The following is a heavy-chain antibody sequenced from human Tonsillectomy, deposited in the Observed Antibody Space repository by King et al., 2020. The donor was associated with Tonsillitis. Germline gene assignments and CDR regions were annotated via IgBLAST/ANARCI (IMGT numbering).Heavy chain of an antibody. CDR1: GFTFSSYG. CDR2: IWYDGSNK. Sequence: VQLVESGGGVVQPGRSLRLSCAASGFTFSSYGMHWVRQAPGKGLEWVAVIWYDGSNKYYADSVKGRFTISRDNSKNTLYLQMNSLRAEDTAVYYCARDPVAYCGGDGYSGFDYWGQGTLVTVSS. V-gene: IGHV3-33*08. CDR3: ARDPVAYCGGDGYSGFDY. D-gene: IGHD2-21*02. J-gene: IGHJ4*02.